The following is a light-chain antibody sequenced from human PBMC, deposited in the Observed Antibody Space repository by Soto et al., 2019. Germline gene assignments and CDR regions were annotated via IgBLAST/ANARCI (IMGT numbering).Light chain of an antibody. Sequence: DIQMTQSPSTLSGSVGDRVTITCRASQTISSWLAWYQQKPGKAPKLLIYKASTLKSGVPSRFSGSESGTEFTLTISSLQHDDFATYYCQHYNSYSEAFGQGTKVELK. J-gene: IGKJ1*01. CDR2: KAS. V-gene: IGKV1-5*03. CDR1: QTISSW. CDR3: QHYNSYSEA.